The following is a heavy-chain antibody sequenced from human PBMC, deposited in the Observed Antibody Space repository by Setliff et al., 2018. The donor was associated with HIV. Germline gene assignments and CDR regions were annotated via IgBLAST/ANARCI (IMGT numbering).Heavy chain of an antibody. Sequence: LRLSCAASGFTFSSCAMSWVRQAPGKGLEWVANINQNGREKYYVDSVKGRFTISRDNAKNSLYLQMNSLRGEDTAVYYCAGSRGYFVKADWGQGTLVTVSS. CDR1: GFTFSSCA. CDR2: INQNGREK. J-gene: IGHJ4*02. CDR3: AGSRGYFVKAD. D-gene: IGHD3-22*01. V-gene: IGHV3-7*01.